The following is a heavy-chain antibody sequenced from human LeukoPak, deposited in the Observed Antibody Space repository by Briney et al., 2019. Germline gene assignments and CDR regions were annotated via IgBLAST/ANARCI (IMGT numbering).Heavy chain of an antibody. J-gene: IGHJ4*02. CDR2: ISGSGGST. CDR1: GFTSSNYA. V-gene: IGHV3-23*01. CDR3: AKFYDILTGYFDY. D-gene: IGHD3-9*01. Sequence: GGSLRLSCAASGFTSSNYAMSWVRQAPGKGLEWVSGISGSGGSTYYADSVKGRFTISRDNSKNTLYLQMNSLRAEDTAVYYCAKFYDILTGYFDYWGQGTLVTVSS.